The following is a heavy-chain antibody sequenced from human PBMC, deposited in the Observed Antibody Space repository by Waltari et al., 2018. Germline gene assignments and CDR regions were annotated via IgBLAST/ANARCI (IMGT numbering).Heavy chain of an antibody. CDR1: GFIFSSYE. V-gene: IGHV3-48*03. J-gene: IGHJ4*02. CDR2: ISGGSETT. D-gene: IGHD3-10*01. CDR3: ARDRAPGGTYYL. Sequence: EEQLVESGGGLVKPGGSLRLSCAASGFIFSSYEMNWVRQGPGGGLEWLSLISGGSETTFYAASVKGRFTISRDNAKNTLFLQMNSLTDEDTATYYCARDRAPGGTYYLWGQGTLVNVSS.